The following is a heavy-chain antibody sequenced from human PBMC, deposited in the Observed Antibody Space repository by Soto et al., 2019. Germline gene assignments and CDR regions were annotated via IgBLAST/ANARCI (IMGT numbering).Heavy chain of an antibody. D-gene: IGHD6-6*01. J-gene: IGHJ6*03. CDR1: G. Sequence: GVRWVSKDPGQELEYVSGISSNGVGTYYAISVQGRFTISRDNSKNTVYLQMGSLRPEGMAVYYCARRARPDFYYMDVWGKGTTVTVSS. V-gene: IGHV3-64*01. CDR2: ISSNGVGT. CDR3: ARRARPDFYYMDV.